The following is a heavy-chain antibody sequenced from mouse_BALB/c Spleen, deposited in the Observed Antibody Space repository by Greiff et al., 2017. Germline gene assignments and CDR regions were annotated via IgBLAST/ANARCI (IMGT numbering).Heavy chain of an antibody. D-gene: IGHD1-1*01. CDR2: ISDGGSYT. CDR3: ARDRGYGSSYFDY. Sequence: EVQLVESGGGLVKPGGSLKLSCAASGFTFSDYYMYWVRQTPEKRLEWVATISDGGSYTYYPDSVKGRFTISRDNAKNNLYLQMSSLKSEDTAMYCCARDRGYGSSYFDYWGQGTTLTVSS. CDR1: GFTFSDYY. J-gene: IGHJ2*01. V-gene: IGHV5-4*02.